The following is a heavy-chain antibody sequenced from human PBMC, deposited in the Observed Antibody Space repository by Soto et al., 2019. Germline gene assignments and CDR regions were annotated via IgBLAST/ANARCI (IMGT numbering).Heavy chain of an antibody. V-gene: IGHV1-18*01. J-gene: IGHJ4*02. D-gene: IGHD2-15*01. CDR1: GYTFTSYG. CDR2: IGAYNGNT. CDR3: VVAAHPYYFDY. Sequence: GASVKVSCKASGYTFTSYGISWVRQAPGQGLEWMGWIGAYNGNTNYAQKLQGRVTMTTDTSTSTAYMELRSLRSDDTAVYYCVVAAHPYYFDYWGQGTLVTVSS.